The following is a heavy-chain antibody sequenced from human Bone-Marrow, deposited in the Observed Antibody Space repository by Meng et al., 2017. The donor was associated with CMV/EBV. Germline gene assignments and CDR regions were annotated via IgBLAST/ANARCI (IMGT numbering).Heavy chain of an antibody. CDR3: TTGGFDSNSYHDY. CDR2: IKSKTDAGTT. V-gene: IGHV3-15*01. Sequence: GESQNISCAASGFTFSNAWMSWVRQAPGKGLEWVGRIKSKTDAGTTDYAEPVKGRFTISRDDSKNTLYLQMNSLKTEDTAVYYCTTGGFDSNSYHDYWGQGKLVNVDS. D-gene: IGHD3-22*01. CDR1: GFTFSNAW. J-gene: IGHJ4*02.